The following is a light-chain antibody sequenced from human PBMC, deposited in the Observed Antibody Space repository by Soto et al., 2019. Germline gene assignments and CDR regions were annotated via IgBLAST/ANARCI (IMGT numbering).Light chain of an antibody. CDR2: WAS. Sequence: DFVMTQSPDSLTVSLGERATINCKSSQSVLYSPNNKNYLAWYQQKPGQPPKLLIYWASTREFGVPDRFSGSGSGIDFSLTISSLQAEDVAVYYCQQYYDTPYTFGQGTKLEI. V-gene: IGKV4-1*01. CDR3: QQYYDTPYT. CDR1: QSVLYSPNNKNY. J-gene: IGKJ2*01.